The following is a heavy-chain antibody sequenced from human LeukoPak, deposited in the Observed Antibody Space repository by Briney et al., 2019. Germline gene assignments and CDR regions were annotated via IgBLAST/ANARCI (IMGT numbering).Heavy chain of an antibody. CDR3: ARGATAGSSWYLNS. Sequence: GASVKVSCEASGYTFNDYAIHWVRQAPGQSLEWMGWVNTGYGHTKYSQKFQGRVTIIGDTSASTVYVELSSLRSEDTAVYYCARGATAGSSWYLNSWGQGTLVTVSS. CDR2: VNTGYGHT. J-gene: IGHJ4*02. V-gene: IGHV1-3*04. D-gene: IGHD6-13*01. CDR1: GYTFNDYA.